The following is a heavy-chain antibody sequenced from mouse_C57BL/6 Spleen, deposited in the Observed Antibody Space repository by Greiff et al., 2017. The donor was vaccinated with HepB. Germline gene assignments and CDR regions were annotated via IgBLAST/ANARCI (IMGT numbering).Heavy chain of an antibody. CDR2: IDPSDSYT. D-gene: IGHD2-5*01. Sequence: VQLQQPGAELVMPGASVKLSCKASGYTFTSYWMHWVKQRPGQGLEWIGEIDPSDSYTNYNQKFKGKSTLTVDKSSSTAYMQLSSLTSEDSAGYYCARGTIVTHWYFDVWGTGTTVTVSS. CDR1: GYTFTSYW. CDR3: ARGTIVTHWYFDV. J-gene: IGHJ1*03. V-gene: IGHV1-69*01.